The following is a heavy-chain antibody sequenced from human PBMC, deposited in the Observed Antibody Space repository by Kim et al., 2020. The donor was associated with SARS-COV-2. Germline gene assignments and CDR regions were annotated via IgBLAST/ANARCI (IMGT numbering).Heavy chain of an antibody. Sequence: GGSLRLSCAAFGFTFSSYGMHWVRQAPGKGQEWVAVISYDGSNKYYSDSVKGRFTISRDNSKNTLYLQMNSLRAEDTAVYYCAKGLLRYFDRAGGNDAFDIWGQGTMVTVSS. J-gene: IGHJ3*02. D-gene: IGHD3-9*01. CDR1: GFTFSSYG. V-gene: IGHV3-30*18. CDR2: ISYDGSNK. CDR3: AKGLLRYFDRAGGNDAFDI.